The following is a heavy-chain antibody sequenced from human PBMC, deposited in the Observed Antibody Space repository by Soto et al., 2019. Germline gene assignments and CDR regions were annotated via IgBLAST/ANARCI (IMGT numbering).Heavy chain of an antibody. CDR1: GFTFSDHY. CDR2: MTPSGSSS. J-gene: IGHJ3*01. Sequence: QVQLVESGGDLVKPGGSLRLSCAASGFTFSDHYMSWIRQAPGKGLEWISYMTPSGSSSSYADSVKGRFTISRDNAKNTLYLQMNSLRGDDTAVYYSARELRGNYFAFDLWGQGTMVPGSS. V-gene: IGHV3-11*01. D-gene: IGHD1-7*01. CDR3: ARELRGNYFAFDL.